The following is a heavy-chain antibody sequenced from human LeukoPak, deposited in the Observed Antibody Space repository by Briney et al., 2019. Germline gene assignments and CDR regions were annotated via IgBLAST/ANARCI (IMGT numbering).Heavy chain of an antibody. V-gene: IGHV1-2*04. Sequence: ASAKVSCKASGYTFTGYYMHWVRQAPGQGLEWMGWIDPNSGGTNYAQKFQGWVTMTRDTSISTAYMELSRLRSDDTAVYYCARAGYSGSWYGGYYYGMDVWGQGTTVTVSS. CDR1: GYTFTGYY. CDR2: IDPNSGGT. D-gene: IGHD6-13*01. J-gene: IGHJ6*02. CDR3: ARAGYSGSWYGGYYYGMDV.